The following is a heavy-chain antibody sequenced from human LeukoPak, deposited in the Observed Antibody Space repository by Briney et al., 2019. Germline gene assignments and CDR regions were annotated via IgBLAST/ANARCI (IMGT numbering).Heavy chain of an antibody. D-gene: IGHD3-22*01. J-gene: IGHJ3*02. V-gene: IGHV3-21*01. Sequence: GGSLRLSCAASGFTFSSYSMNWVRQAPGKGLEWVSSISSSSYIYYADSVKGRFTISRDNAKNSLYLQMNSLRAEDTAVYYCARGADYYDSQDAFDIWGQGTMVTVSS. CDR3: ARGADYYDSQDAFDI. CDR1: GFTFSSYS. CDR2: ISSSSYI.